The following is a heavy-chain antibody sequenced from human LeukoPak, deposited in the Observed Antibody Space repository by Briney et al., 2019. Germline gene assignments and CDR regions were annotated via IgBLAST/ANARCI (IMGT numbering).Heavy chain of an antibody. J-gene: IGHJ4*02. CDR1: GFTFSSYG. D-gene: IGHD3-3*01. V-gene: IGHV3-30*02. CDR3: AEDLFGTYYDFWSGYLIGGAFDY. CDR2: IRYDGSNK. Sequence: PGGSLRLSCAASGFTFSSYGMHWVRQAPGKGLEWVAFIRYDGSNKYYADSVKGRFTISRDNSKNTLYLQMNSLRAEDTAVYYCAEDLFGTYYDFWSGYLIGGAFDYWGQGTLVTVSS.